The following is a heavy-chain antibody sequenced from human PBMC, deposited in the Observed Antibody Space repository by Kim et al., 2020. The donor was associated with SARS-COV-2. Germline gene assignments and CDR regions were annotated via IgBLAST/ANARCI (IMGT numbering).Heavy chain of an antibody. CDR1: GFTFSSYE. Sequence: GGSLRLSCAASGFTFSSYEMNWVRQAPGKGLEWVSYISSSGSTIYYADSVKGRFTISRDNAKNSLYLQMNSLRAEDTAVYYCARVRFPREESTYYYGSGSYYTIDAFDIWGQGTMVTVSS. D-gene: IGHD3-10*01. CDR2: ISSSGSTI. J-gene: IGHJ3*02. V-gene: IGHV3-48*03. CDR3: ARVRFPREESTYYYGSGSYYTIDAFDI.